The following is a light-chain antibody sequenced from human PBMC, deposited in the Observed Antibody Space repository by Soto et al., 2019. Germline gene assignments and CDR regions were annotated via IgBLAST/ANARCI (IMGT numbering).Light chain of an antibody. V-gene: IGLV1-40*01. CDR3: QSYDSSLSGSSV. CDR1: SSNIGAGYD. CDR2: GNN. Sequence: QSVLTQPPSVSGAPGQRVTISCTGSSSNIGAGYDVHWYQQLPGTAPKFLIYGNNNRPSGVPDRFSGSKSGTSAFLAITGLQAEDEADYYCQSYDSSLSGSSVFGTGTKVTVL. J-gene: IGLJ1*01.